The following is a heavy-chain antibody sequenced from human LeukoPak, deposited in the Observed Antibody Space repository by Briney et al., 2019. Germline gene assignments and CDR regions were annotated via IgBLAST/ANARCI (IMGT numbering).Heavy chain of an antibody. J-gene: IGHJ3*02. V-gene: IGHV3-21*01. D-gene: IGHD3-22*01. CDR1: GFTFSNYS. Sequence: GGSLRLSCAASGFTFSNYSMNWVRQAPGQGLEWVSSISTSGNYIYYADSVKGRFTISRDNAKNSLYLQLNSLRAEDTAVYYCARDALQWLLLRYAFDIWGQGTMVTVSS. CDR2: ISTSGNYI. CDR3: ARDALQWLLLRYAFDI.